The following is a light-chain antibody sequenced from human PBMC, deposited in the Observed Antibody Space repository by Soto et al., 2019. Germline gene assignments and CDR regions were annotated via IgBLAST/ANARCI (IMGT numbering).Light chain of an antibody. CDR2: EVS. V-gene: IGLV2-14*01. J-gene: IGLJ1*01. Sequence: QSALTQPASVSGSPGQSITISCSGTSSDVGSYDHVAWYQQFPGKTPKLMIYEVSNRPSGVSSRFSGSKSGNTASLTISGLQAEDEADYYCISYTGSSTSYVFGTRTKVTV. CDR1: SSDVGSYDH. CDR3: ISYTGSSTSYV.